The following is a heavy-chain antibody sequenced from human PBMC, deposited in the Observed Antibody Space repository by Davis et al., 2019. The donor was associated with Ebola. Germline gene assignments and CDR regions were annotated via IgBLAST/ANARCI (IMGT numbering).Heavy chain of an antibody. Sequence: PGGSLRLSCAASGFTFADYAMHWVRQAPGKGLEWVSGISWNSGSIGYADSVKGRFTISRDNAKNSLYLQMNSLRAEDTALYYCARSHYYYDSSGNDYWGQGTLVTVSS. CDR1: GFTFADYA. CDR3: ARSHYYYDSSGNDY. V-gene: IGHV3-9*01. J-gene: IGHJ4*02. D-gene: IGHD3-22*01. CDR2: ISWNSGSI.